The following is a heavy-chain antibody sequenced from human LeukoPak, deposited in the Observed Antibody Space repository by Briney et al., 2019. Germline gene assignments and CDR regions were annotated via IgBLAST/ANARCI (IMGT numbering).Heavy chain of an antibody. CDR3: AAIRITMIVVVI. J-gene: IGHJ4*02. V-gene: IGHV4-39*01. CDR2: IYYSGST. D-gene: IGHD3-22*01. CDR1: GGSISSSSYS. Sequence: SETLSLTCTVSGGSISSSSYSWGWIRQPPGKGLEWIGSIYYSGSTYYNPSLKSRVTISVDTSKNQFSLKLSSVTAADTAVYYCAAIRITMIVVVIWGQGTLVTVSS.